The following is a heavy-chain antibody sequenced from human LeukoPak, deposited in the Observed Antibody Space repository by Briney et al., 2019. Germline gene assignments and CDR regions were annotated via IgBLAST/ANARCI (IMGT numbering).Heavy chain of an antibody. D-gene: IGHD2-21*02. CDR3: ARDYCTRGGDCYKEDLFDP. J-gene: IGHJ5*02. CDR1: GYTFAIYG. V-gene: IGHV1-18*01. CDR2: ISPYDGDT. Sequence: ASVKVSCKASGYTFAIYGISWVRQAPGQGLEWMAWISPYDGDTDYAQNFEGRVTMTTETSTSTAYMELRSLRSDDTAIYYCARDYCTRGGDCYKEDLFDPWGQGTLVTVSS.